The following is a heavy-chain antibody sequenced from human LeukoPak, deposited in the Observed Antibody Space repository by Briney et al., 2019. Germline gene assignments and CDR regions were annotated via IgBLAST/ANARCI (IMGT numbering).Heavy chain of an antibody. Sequence: GGPLRFSCAASGFAFRSYGMHWVRKAPGKGRRGGAFIRYDGNDKVYAESVKGRFTISRDTSRNTLYLQMTSLRLEDTAVYYCAKDLMRDRWFGESWGQGTLVTVSS. J-gene: IGHJ5*02. CDR1: GFAFRSYG. V-gene: IGHV3-30*02. D-gene: IGHD3-10*01. CDR2: IRYDGNDK. CDR3: AKDLMRDRWFGES.